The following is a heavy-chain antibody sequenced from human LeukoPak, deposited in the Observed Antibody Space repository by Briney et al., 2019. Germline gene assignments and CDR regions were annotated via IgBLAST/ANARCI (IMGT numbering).Heavy chain of an antibody. CDR1: GGSISSYY. CDR3: ARENTGSYREFDY. D-gene: IGHD1-26*01. Sequence: SETLSLTCTVSGGSISSYYWSWIRQPAGKGLEWIGRVYTGGSTNYNPSLKSRVTMSVDSSNNQFSLKLSSVTAADTAVYYCARENTGSYREFDYWGQGTLVTVSS. CDR2: VYTGGST. V-gene: IGHV4-4*07. J-gene: IGHJ4*02.